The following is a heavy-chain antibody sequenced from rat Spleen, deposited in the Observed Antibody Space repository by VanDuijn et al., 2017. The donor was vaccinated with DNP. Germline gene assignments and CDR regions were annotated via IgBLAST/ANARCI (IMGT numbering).Heavy chain of an antibody. J-gene: IGHJ2*01. CDR1: GFTFRDYY. Sequence: EVQLVESGGGLVQPGRSLKLSCAASGFTFRDYYMAWVRQVPTKGLEWVAYISYDGGRNYNGDSVKGRFTISRDNAKSTLYLQMNSLRSEDTATYYCARHVLPLRVWDYWGQGVMVTVSS. CDR2: ISYDGGRN. V-gene: IGHV5-22*01. D-gene: IGHD1-4*01. CDR3: ARHVLPLRVWDY.